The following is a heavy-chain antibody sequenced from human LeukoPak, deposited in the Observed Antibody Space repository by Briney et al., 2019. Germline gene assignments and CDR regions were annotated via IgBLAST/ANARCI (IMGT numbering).Heavy chain of an antibody. D-gene: IGHD4-17*01. Sequence: SQTLSLTGTVPVGSISSGDSYWSWIRKPPGKGLEWIGYTYYSGGTYYNPSLKSRVTISVDTSKNQFSLKLNSVTAADTAVYFCARLPYGDYYFDYWGQGTLVIVSS. CDR3: ARLPYGDYYFDY. CDR2: TYYSGGT. CDR1: VGSISSGDSY. J-gene: IGHJ4*02. V-gene: IGHV4-30-4*01.